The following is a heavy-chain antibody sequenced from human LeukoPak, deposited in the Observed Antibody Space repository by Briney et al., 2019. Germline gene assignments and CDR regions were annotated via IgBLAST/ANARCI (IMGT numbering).Heavy chain of an antibody. CDR1: GFTFDDYT. J-gene: IGHJ3*02. Sequence: SLRLSCAASGFTFDDYTMHWVRQAPAKGLEWVSGISFNSGSIAYADSVKGRFTISRDNAKNSLYLQINSVRGEDTALYYCAKGAVTTNGVFDIWGGGRIVTVSS. D-gene: IGHD4-17*01. CDR3: AKGAVTTNGVFDI. CDR2: ISFNSGSI. V-gene: IGHV3-9*01.